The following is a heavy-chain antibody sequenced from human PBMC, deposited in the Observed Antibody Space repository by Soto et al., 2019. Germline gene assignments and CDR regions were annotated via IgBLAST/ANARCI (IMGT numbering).Heavy chain of an antibody. CDR3: ARGRYCLTGRCFPNWFDS. V-gene: IGHV4-30-4*01. CDR1: GDSISTVDYF. J-gene: IGHJ5*01. Sequence: QVQLLESGPGLVKPSQTLSLTCSVSGDSISTVDYFWAWVRQPPGQALEYIGYIYKSATTNYNPSLENRVALPLDTSKSQFSLNVTSLTAADTAVYFCARGRYCLTGRCFPNWFDSWGQGTLVTVSS. D-gene: IGHD2-15*01. CDR2: IYKSATT.